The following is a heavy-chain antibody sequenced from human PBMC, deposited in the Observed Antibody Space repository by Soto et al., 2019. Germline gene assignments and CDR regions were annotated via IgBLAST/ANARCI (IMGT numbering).Heavy chain of an antibody. J-gene: IGHJ4*03. CDR3: ARDSAAHGPVFDY. Sequence: GASVKVSCKASGYTFSTYGISWVRQAPGQGLEWMAWISTSNGDTHYAQKVQDRVTMTTDRFTSTAYMELRSLRSDDTAIYYCARDSAAHGPVFDYWGHGTLVTVSS. CDR1: GYTFSTYG. D-gene: IGHD6-13*01. V-gene: IGHV1-18*04. CDR2: ISTSNGDT.